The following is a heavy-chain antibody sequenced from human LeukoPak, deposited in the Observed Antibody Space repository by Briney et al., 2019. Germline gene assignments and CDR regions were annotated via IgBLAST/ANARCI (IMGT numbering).Heavy chain of an antibody. Sequence: GGSLRLSCAASGFTFSSYGMHWVRQAPGKGLEWVAVISYDGSNKYYADSVKGRFTISRDNAKNSLYLQMNSLRAEDTAVYYCARDGENDYGDYDVGAWFDPWGQGTLVTVSS. J-gene: IGHJ5*02. CDR3: ARDGENDYGDYDVGAWFDP. CDR2: ISYDGSNK. D-gene: IGHD4-17*01. CDR1: GFTFSSYG. V-gene: IGHV3-30*03.